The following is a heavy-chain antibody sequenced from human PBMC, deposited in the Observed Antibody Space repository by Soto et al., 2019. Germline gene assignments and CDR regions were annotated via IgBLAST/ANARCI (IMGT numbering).Heavy chain of an antibody. CDR3: ARGRYSSSWFSDYYYYGMDV. J-gene: IGHJ6*02. Sequence: LRLSCAASEFSFSSYEMNWVRQAPGKGLEWVAVISYDGSNADYADSVKGRFTVSRDDSENTLDLQMNSLRREDTSVYYCARGRYSSSWFSDYYYYGMDVWGQGTTVTVSS. CDR1: EFSFSSYE. D-gene: IGHD6-13*01. CDR2: ISYDGSNA. V-gene: IGHV3-30-3*01.